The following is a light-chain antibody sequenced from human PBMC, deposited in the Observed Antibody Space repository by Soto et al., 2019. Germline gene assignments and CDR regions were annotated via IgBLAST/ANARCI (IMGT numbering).Light chain of an antibody. V-gene: IGLV2-23*01. CDR3: CSYAGSSTV. Sequence: QSALTQPASVSGSPGQSITISCTGTSSDVGSYNLVSWYQQHPGKAPKLMIYEGSKRPSGVSNRFSGSKSGNTASLTISGLQAEDEADYYCCSYAGSSTVFGGGNKLTV. J-gene: IGLJ2*01. CDR1: SSDVGSYNL. CDR2: EGS.